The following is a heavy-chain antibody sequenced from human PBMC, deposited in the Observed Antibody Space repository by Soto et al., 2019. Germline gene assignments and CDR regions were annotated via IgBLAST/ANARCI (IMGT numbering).Heavy chain of an antibody. CDR3: ARRGHGNCANVHYGMDV. Sequence: SETLSLTCTVSGGSISGYYWSWIRQPPGKGLEWIGYMYNTGSTVYNPSFKSRVTISVDTSKNQFSLKMNSVTAADTAVYYCARRGHGNCANVHYGMDVWGKGTTVTVSS. CDR1: GGSISGYY. J-gene: IGHJ6*04. D-gene: IGHD2-21*01. V-gene: IGHV4-59*01. CDR2: MYNTGST.